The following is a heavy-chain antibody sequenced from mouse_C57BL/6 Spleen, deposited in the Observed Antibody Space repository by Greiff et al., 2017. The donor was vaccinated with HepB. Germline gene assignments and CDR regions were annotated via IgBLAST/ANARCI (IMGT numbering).Heavy chain of an antibody. D-gene: IGHD1-1*01. CDR1: GYTFTSYW. CDR3: ARGDYGSSWDY. V-gene: IGHV1-53*01. CDR2: INPSNGGT. Sequence: QVHVKQSGTELVKPGASVKLSCKASGYTFTSYWMHWVKQRPGQGLEWIGNINPSNGGTNYNEKFKSKATLTVDKSSSTAYMQLSSLTSEDSAVYYCARGDYGSSWDYWGQGTTLTVSS. J-gene: IGHJ2*01.